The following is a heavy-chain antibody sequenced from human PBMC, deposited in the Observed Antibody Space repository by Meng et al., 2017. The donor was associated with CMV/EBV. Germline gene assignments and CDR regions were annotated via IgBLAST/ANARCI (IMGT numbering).Heavy chain of an antibody. V-gene: IGHV4-39*07. J-gene: IGHJ4*02. D-gene: IGHD3-3*01. Sequence: GSLRLSCTVSAGSISSSSYYWGWIRQPPGKGLEWIGSIYYSGSTYYNPSLKSRVTISVDTSKNQFSLKLSSVTAADTAVYYCAKVFGFLPPPFDYWGQGTLVTVSS. CDR2: IYYSGST. CDR1: AGSISSSSYY. CDR3: AKVFGFLPPPFDY.